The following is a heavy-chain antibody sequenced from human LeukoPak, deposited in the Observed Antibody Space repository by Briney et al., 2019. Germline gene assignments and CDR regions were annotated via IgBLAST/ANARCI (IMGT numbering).Heavy chain of an antibody. CDR2: IYYSGST. J-gene: IGHJ5*02. V-gene: IGHV4-61*01. CDR3: ARVSLGRITMVRGVSNWFDP. CDR1: SGSLTSGHNY. Sequence: SSETLSLTCTVSSGSLTSGHNYWGWIRQAPGTGLEWIGYIYYSGSTNYNPSLKSRVTISVDTSKNQFSLKLSSVTAADTAVYYCARVSLGRITMVRGVSNWFDPWGQGTLVTVSS. D-gene: IGHD3-10*01.